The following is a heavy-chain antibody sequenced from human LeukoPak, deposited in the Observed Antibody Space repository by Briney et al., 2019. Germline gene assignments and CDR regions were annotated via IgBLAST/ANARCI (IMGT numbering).Heavy chain of an antibody. D-gene: IGHD3-3*01. CDR2: ISAYNGNT. J-gene: IGHJ3*02. Sequence: ASVKVSCKASGYTFTSYGISWVRQAPGQGLEWMGWISAYNGNTNYAQKLQGRVTMTTDTSTSTAYMELRSLRSDDTAVYYCARDRIIPYYDFWSGPTGPRSDAFDIWGQGTMVTVSS. CDR1: GYTFTSYG. V-gene: IGHV1-18*01. CDR3: ARDRIIPYYDFWSGPTGPRSDAFDI.